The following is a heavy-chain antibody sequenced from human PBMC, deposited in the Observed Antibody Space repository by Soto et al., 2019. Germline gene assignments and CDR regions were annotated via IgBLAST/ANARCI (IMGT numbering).Heavy chain of an antibody. J-gene: IGHJ4*02. D-gene: IGHD2-15*01. Sequence: QVQLVESGGGVVQPGRSLRLSCAASGFTFSSYGMHWVRQAPGKGLEWVAVISYDGSNKYYADSVKGRFTISRDNSKNTLYLQMNSRRAEDTAVYYSAKDRARYCGGGSCYSIFDSWGRGTLVTVSS. CDR3: AKDRARYCGGGSCYSIFDS. V-gene: IGHV3-30*18. CDR1: GFTFSSYG. CDR2: ISYDGSNK.